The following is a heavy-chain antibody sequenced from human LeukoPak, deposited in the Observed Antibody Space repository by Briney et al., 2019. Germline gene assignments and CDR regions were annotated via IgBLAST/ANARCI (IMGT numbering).Heavy chain of an antibody. Sequence: GGSLRLSCAASGFTFDDYGMSWVRQAPGKGLEWVSGINWNGGSTGYADSVKGRFTISRDNAKNSLNLQMNSLRAEDTALYYCVRASYYYDTSGSPRGWFDPWGQGTLVTVSS. D-gene: IGHD3-22*01. CDR1: GFTFDDYG. CDR2: INWNGGST. CDR3: VRASYYYDTSGSPRGWFDP. V-gene: IGHV3-20*04. J-gene: IGHJ5*02.